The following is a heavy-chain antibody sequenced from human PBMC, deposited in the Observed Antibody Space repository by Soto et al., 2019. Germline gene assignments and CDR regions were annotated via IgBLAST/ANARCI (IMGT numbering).Heavy chain of an antibody. V-gene: IGHV3-30*03. D-gene: IGHD3-22*01. J-gene: IGHJ4*01. CDR1: GFTFSSYG. CDR3: ARVPYYYDSSGYFWYYFDY. Sequence: GGSLRLSCAASGFTFSSYGMHWVRQAPGKGLEWVAVISYDGSNKYYADSVKGRFTISRDNSKNTLYLQMNSLRSEDTAVYYCARVPYYYDSSGYFWYYFDYWG. CDR2: ISYDGSNK.